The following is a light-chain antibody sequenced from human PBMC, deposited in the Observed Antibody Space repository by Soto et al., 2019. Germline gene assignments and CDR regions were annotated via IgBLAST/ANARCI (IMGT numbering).Light chain of an antibody. Sequence: QSALTQPASGSGAPGQSITIACTGTSSDVGGYNFVSWYQQHPGKAPKLMIYEVSNRPSGVSNRFSGSKSGNTASLTISGLQAEDEADYYCRSYTSSRTYVFGTGTKVT. J-gene: IGLJ1*01. V-gene: IGLV2-14*01. CDR3: RSYTSSRTYV. CDR2: EVS. CDR1: SSDVGGYNF.